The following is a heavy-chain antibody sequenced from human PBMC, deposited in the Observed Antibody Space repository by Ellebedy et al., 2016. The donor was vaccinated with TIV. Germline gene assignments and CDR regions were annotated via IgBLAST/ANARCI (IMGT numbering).Heavy chain of an antibody. V-gene: IGHV3-23*01. CDR3: ARDLPSNTLFGIIISDAFDI. CDR1: GFTFTNYA. J-gene: IGHJ3*02. Sequence: GGSLRLXXAASGFTFTNYAMAWVRQAPGKGLEWVSVISAGGGSTYYADSVKGRFTISRDNLKNTLFLEMSSLRAEDTAVYYCARDLPSNTLFGIIISDAFDIWGQGTMVTVSS. D-gene: IGHD3-3*01. CDR2: ISAGGGST.